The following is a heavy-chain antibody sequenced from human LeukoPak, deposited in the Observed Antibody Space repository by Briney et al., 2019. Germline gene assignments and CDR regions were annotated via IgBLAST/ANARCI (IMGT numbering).Heavy chain of an antibody. Sequence: GASVKVSCKASGYIFSSYYMHGVRQAPGQGLEWMGIISPSGGSTTYAQKFQGRVTMTRDMSTSTVYMELSSLRSEDTAVYYCARETFADYETSGNLPSPFDYWGQGTLVTVSS. CDR3: ARETFADYETSGNLPSPFDY. V-gene: IGHV1-46*01. CDR2: ISPSGGST. D-gene: IGHD3-22*01. CDR1: GYIFSSYY. J-gene: IGHJ4*02.